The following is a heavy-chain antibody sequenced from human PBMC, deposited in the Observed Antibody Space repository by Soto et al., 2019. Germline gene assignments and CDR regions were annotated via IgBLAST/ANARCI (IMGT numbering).Heavy chain of an antibody. CDR2: IYYSQRT. D-gene: IGHD1-26*01. V-gene: IGHV4-59*12. CDR3: ARDQGIVEATSVRGYYYRMDV. J-gene: IGHJ6*02. Sequence: SETLSLTCTVSGGSISSYYWSWLRQPPGKGREWIGYIYYSQRTNYTPSLKSRVTISVDTSKNQFSLKLSCVTAADTAVYYCARDQGIVEATSVRGYYYRMDVWGRGPTVTASS. CDR1: GGSISSYY.